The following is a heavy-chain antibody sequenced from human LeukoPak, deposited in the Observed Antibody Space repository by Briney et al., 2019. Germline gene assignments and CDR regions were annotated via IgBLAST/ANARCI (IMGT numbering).Heavy chain of an antibody. V-gene: IGHV3-21*01. Sequence: GGSLRLSCAISGFTSTTAWMTWVRQAPGKGLEWVSFITYNSSHTYYADSVKGRFAISRDNAKNSLYLEMNSLRAEDTGVYYCAKTYYFDFTGPYDAFDIWGQGTLVTVSS. J-gene: IGHJ3*02. CDR2: ITYNSSHT. CDR3: AKTYYFDFTGPYDAFDI. CDR1: GFTSTTAW. D-gene: IGHD3-22*01.